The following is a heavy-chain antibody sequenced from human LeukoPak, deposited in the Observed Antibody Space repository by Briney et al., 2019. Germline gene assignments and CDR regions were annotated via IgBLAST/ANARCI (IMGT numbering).Heavy chain of an antibody. Sequence: GGSLRLSCAASGFTFSSSWMNWFRQAPGKGLEWVANIKADGSDKNYVDSVKGRFNISRDNAKNSLYLQMNSLRAEDTAVYYCASVAVIWGQGTLVTVSS. D-gene: IGHD6-19*01. CDR1: GFTFSSSW. CDR3: ASVAVI. J-gene: IGHJ4*02. V-gene: IGHV3-7*01. CDR2: IKADGSDK.